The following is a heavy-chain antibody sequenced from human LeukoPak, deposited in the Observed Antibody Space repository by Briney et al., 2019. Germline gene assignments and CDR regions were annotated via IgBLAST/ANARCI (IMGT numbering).Heavy chain of an antibody. D-gene: IGHD5-12*01. CDR2: INPDGSEQ. J-gene: IGHJ4*02. V-gene: IGHV3-7*04. CDR1: GFAFGSSW. CDR3: ARGQRSDSGYPPFDS. Sequence: GWSLRLSCAASGFAFGSSWMNWVRQAPGKGLEWVAKINPDGSEQDYVESVKGRFTISRDSAKNSVSLVMDTVSAGDTAVYFCARGQRSDSGYPPFDSWGQGTLVTVSS.